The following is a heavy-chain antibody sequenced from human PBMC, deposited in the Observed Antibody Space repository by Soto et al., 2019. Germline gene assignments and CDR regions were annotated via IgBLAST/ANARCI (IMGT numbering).Heavy chain of an antibody. D-gene: IGHD4-17*01. CDR2: IPHDGTYQ. CDR1: GFTFSSYG. CDR3: VRDDDNRDKGLDN. Sequence: QVQLVESGGGVVQPGWSLRLSCTASGFTFSSYGMQWVRQDPGKGLQWVAVIPHDGTYQYYLDSVKGRFTISRDKSKDTLYLRMNSLRVEDTDVYYCVRDDDNRDKGLDNCVQGPLVTVSS. V-gene: IGHV3-30*19. J-gene: IGHJ4*02.